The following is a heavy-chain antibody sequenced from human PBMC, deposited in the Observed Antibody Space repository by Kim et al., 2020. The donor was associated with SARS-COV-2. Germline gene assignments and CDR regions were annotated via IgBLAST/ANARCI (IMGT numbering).Heavy chain of an antibody. V-gene: IGHV3-74*01. Sequence: TAYADSVKSRFTISRDNAKNTLYLQMNSLRAADAAVYYCVRGGQHFTASWGQRIMVTDS. J-gene: IGHJ5*02. D-gene: IGHD6-13*01. CDR3: VRGGQHFTAS. CDR2: T.